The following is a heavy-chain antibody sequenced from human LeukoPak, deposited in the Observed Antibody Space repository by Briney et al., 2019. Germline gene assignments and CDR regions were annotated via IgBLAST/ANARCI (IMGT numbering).Heavy chain of an antibody. J-gene: IGHJ4*02. D-gene: IGHD3-10*01. CDR2: INPNSGGT. CDR3: ARDLPMGSGTPRNYFDY. V-gene: IGHV1-2*04. Sequence: ASVKVSCKASGYTFTGYYMHWVRQAPGQGLEWMGWINPNSGGTNYAQKFQGWVTMTRDTSISTAYMELSRLRSDDTAVYYCARDLPMGSGTPRNYFDYWGQGTLVTVSS. CDR1: GYTFTGYY.